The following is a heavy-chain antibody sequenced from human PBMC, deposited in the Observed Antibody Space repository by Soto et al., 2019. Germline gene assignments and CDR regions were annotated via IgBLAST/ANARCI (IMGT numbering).Heavy chain of an antibody. Sequence: SETLSLACTVSGGSIRGGDYSWSWIRQPPGKGLEWIGYIYHSGSTYYNPSLESRVSISVDTSRNQFSLKLSSVTAADTAVYYCPSGWIHLWAWGQGTLVTVSS. J-gene: IGHJ5*02. CDR2: IYHSGST. V-gene: IGHV4-30-4*01. D-gene: IGHD5-18*01. CDR3: PSGWIHLWA. CDR1: GGSIRGGDYS.